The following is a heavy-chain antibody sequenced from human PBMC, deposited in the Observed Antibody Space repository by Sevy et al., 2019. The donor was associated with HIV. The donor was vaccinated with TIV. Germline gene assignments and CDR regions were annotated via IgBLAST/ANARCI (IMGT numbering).Heavy chain of an antibody. Sequence: SETVSRTCTVSGGSVSSGSYYWSWIRQPPGKGLEWIGYIYYSGSTNYNPSLKSRVTISVDTSKNQFSLKLSSVTAADTAVYYCAREDCSGGSCFLDYWGQGTLVTVSS. CDR1: GGSVSSGSYY. V-gene: IGHV4-61*01. J-gene: IGHJ4*02. CDR2: IYYSGST. D-gene: IGHD2-15*01. CDR3: AREDCSGGSCFLDY.